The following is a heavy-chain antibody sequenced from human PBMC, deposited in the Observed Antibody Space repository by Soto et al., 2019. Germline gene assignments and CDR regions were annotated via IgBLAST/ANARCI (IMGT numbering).Heavy chain of an antibody. CDR2: IYYSGST. Sequence: KPSETLSLTCTVSGGSVSSGSYYWSWIRQPPGKGLEWIGYIYYSGSTNYDPSLKSRVTISVDTSKNQFSLKLSSVTAADTAVYYCSGGRESDAFDIWGQGTMVTVSS. V-gene: IGHV4-61*01. J-gene: IGHJ3*02. CDR1: GGSVSSGSYY. CDR3: SGGRESDAFDI. D-gene: IGHD3-16*01.